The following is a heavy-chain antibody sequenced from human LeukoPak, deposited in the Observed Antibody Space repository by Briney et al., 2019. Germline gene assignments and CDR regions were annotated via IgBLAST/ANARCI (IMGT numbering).Heavy chain of an antibody. CDR2: INPSGGST. V-gene: IGHV1-46*01. J-gene: IGHJ3*02. CDR1: GYTFTSYY. CDR3: ARDLTCGGDCYKYDAFDI. D-gene: IGHD2-21*02. Sequence: ASVKVSCKASGYTFTSYYMHWVRQAPGQGLEWMGIINPSGGSTSYAQKFQGRVIMTRDPSTSTVYMELSSLRSEDTAVYYCARDLTCGGDCYKYDAFDIWGQGTMVTVSS.